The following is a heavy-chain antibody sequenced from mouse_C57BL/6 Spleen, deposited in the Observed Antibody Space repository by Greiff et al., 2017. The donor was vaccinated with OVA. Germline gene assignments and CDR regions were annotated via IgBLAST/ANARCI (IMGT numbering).Heavy chain of an antibody. CDR2: IDPSDSYT. Sequence: QVQLQQPGAELVMPGASVKLSCKASGYTFTSYWMHWVKQRPGQGLEWIGEIDPSDSYTNYNPQFKGKSTLTVDKSSSTAYMQLSSLTSEDSAVYYCARPDYYGSSWSYFDYWGQGTTLTVSS. V-gene: IGHV1-69*01. D-gene: IGHD1-1*01. J-gene: IGHJ2*01. CDR1: GYTFTSYW. CDR3: ARPDYYGSSWSYFDY.